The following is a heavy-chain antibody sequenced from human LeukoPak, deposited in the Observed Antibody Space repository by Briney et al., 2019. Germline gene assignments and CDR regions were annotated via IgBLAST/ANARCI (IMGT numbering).Heavy chain of an antibody. V-gene: IGHV3-23*01. CDR2: ISGSGGSA. CDR1: GFTFSSYS. Sequence: GGSLRLSCAASGFTFSSYSMSWVRQAPGKGLEWVSTISGSGGSAYYADSVKGRFTISRDNSKNTLYLQMNSLRAEDTAVYYCEKDRFGVWFGELDYWGQGTLVTVSS. CDR3: EKDRFGVWFGELDY. J-gene: IGHJ4*02. D-gene: IGHD3-10*01.